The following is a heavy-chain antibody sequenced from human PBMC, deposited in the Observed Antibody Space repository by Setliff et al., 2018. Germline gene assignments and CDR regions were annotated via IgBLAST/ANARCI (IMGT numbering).Heavy chain of an antibody. V-gene: IGHV3-9*01. Sequence: GGSLRLSCAASGFTFDDYAMHWVRQAPGKGLEWVSGISWNSGSIGYADSVKGRFTISRDNAKNSLYLQINSLRAEDTALYYCAKDTRRPLDIWGQGTMVTVSS. CDR2: ISWNSGSI. CDR3: AKDTRRPLDI. J-gene: IGHJ3*02. CDR1: GFTFDDYA.